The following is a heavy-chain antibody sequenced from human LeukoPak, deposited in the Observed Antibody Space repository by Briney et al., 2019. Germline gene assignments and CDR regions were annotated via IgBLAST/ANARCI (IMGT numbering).Heavy chain of an antibody. J-gene: IGHJ4*02. V-gene: IGHV3-30*18. CDR2: ISYDGSNK. D-gene: IGHD6-6*01. CDR3: AKGSSSKLGGE. Sequence: GGSLRLSCAASGFTFSSYGMHWVRQAPGKGLEWVAVISYDGSNKYYADSVEGRFTISRDNSKNTLYLQMNSLRAEDTAVYYCAKGSSSKLGGEWGQGTLVTVSS. CDR1: GFTFSSYG.